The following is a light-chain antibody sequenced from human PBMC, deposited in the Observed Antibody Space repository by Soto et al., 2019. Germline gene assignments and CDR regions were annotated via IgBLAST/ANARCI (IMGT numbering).Light chain of an antibody. V-gene: IGLV2-14*01. J-gene: IGLJ1*01. CDR2: DVS. CDR3: SSYTSSSSHYV. Sequence: QSALTQPASVSGSPGQSITISCTGTRSDVGGYNYVSWYQQHPGKAPKLVIYDVSNRHSGVSNRFSGSKSANTASLTISGPQAEDEDDYYCSSYTSSSSHYVFGTGTKLTVL. CDR1: RSDVGGYNY.